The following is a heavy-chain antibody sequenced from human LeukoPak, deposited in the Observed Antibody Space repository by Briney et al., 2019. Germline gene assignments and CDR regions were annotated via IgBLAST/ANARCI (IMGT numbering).Heavy chain of an antibody. V-gene: IGHV1-8*02. CDR3: ARENIAVYDY. CDR1: GYTFTSYD. CDR2: MNPNSGNT. J-gene: IGHJ4*02. Sequence: GASVRVSCKASGYTFTSYDINWVRQATGQGLEWMGWMNPNSGNTGYAQKFQGRVTMTRDTSISTAYMELSRLRSDDTAVYYCARENIAVYDYWGQGTLVTVSS. D-gene: IGHD6-19*01.